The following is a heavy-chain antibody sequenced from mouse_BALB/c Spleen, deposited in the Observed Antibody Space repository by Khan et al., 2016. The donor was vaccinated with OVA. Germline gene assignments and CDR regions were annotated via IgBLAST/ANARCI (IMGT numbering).Heavy chain of an antibody. D-gene: IGHD2-4*01. CDR1: GFSLTGYG. J-gene: IGHJ1*01. V-gene: IGHV2-6-7*01. Sequence: QVQLKESGPGLVAPSQSLSITCTVSGFSLTGYGVNWVRQPPGKGLEWLGMIWGDGSTDYNSRLKSRLSISKDKSKSHVFLKMNSLQTDDTARYYCARYDYDVGFDVWGAGTTVTVSS. CDR3: ARYDYDVGFDV. CDR2: IWGDGST.